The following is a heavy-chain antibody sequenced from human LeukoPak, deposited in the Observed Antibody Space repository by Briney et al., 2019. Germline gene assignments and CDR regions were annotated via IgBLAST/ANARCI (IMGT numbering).Heavy chain of an antibody. CDR2: IYYSGST. J-gene: IGHJ4*02. V-gene: IGHV4-59*01. D-gene: IGHD3-10*01. CDR1: GGSISSYY. Sequence: SETLSLTFSVPGGSISSYYWGWIRQPPGKGLEWIGYIYYSGSTNYNPSLKSRVTISVDTSKNQFSLKLSSVTAADTAVYYCARAALVRGVIPGALSWGQGTLVTVSS. CDR3: ARAALVRGVIPGALS.